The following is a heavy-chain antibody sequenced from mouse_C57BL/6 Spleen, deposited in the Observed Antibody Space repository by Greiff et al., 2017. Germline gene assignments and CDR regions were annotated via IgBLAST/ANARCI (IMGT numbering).Heavy chain of an antibody. V-gene: IGHV2-2*01. CDR2: IWSGGST. D-gene: IGHD2-4*01. Sequence: VTLMESGPGLVQPSQSLSITCTVSGFSLTSYGVHWVRQSPGTGLEWLGVIWSGGSTDYNAAFISRLSISKDNSKSQVFFKMNSLQADDTAIYYCARKGSDHDSPGAMDYWGQGTSVTVSS. CDR1: GFSLTSYG. J-gene: IGHJ4*01. CDR3: ARKGSDHDSPGAMDY.